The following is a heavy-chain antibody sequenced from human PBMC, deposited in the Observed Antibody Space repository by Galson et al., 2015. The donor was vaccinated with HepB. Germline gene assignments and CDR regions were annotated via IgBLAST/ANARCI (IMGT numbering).Heavy chain of an antibody. CDR1: GFTFSSYA. CDR3: AKGQGSWFPTYYFDS. J-gene: IGHJ4*02. V-gene: IGHV3-23*01. CDR2: ISGSGGST. D-gene: IGHD6-13*01. Sequence: SLRLSCAASGFTFSSYAMSWVRQAPGKGLEWVSGISGSGGSTYYADSVQGRFTISRDNSKNTLFLQVNTLRAEDTAVYYCAKGQGSWFPTYYFDSWGQGTLVTVSS.